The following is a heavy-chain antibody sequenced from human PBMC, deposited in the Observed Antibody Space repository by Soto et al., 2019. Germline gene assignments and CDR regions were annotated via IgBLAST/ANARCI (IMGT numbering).Heavy chain of an antibody. D-gene: IGHD6-19*01. CDR2: ISASGGTI. CDR3: AKGYSSGVRGLCDY. V-gene: IGHV3-23*01. CDR1: GFTYSSNA. Sequence: EVQLLESGGGLAQPGGSLRLSCAASGFTYSSNAMNWVRQAPGKGLEWVSFISASGGTIYYADSVKGRFTISRDNSKNILCRQMRGMSGEDTAIYYCAKGYSSGVRGLCDYWGQGTLVTFSS. J-gene: IGHJ4*02.